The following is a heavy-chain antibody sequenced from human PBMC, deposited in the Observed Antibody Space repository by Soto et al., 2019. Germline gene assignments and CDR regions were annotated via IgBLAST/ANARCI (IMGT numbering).Heavy chain of an antibody. Sequence: QVQLVQSGAEVKKPGSSVKVSCKASGGTFSSYAISWVRQAPGQGLEWLGGISPIFGTANYAQKFQGRVTITADASTSTAYLELSSLRSEDTAVYYCARERGGRGYCYGPTYYYNNGMDVWGPGATVTVS. CDR2: ISPIFGTA. D-gene: IGHD5-18*01. V-gene: IGHV1-69*01. CDR3: ARERGGRGYCYGPTYYYNNGMDV. CDR1: GGTFSSYA. J-gene: IGHJ6*02.